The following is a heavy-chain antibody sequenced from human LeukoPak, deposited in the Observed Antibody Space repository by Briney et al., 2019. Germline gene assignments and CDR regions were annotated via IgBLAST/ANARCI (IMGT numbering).Heavy chain of an antibody. CDR3: ARVDMALTGIAAAGTFYYGMDV. J-gene: IGHJ6*02. CDR1: GFTFSSYS. D-gene: IGHD6-13*01. Sequence: SGGSLRLSCAASGFTFSSYSMNWVRQAPGKGLEWVSSISSSSSYIYYADPVKGRFTISRDNAKNSLYLQMNSLRAEDTAVYYCARVDMALTGIAAAGTFYYGMDVWGQGTTVTVSS. V-gene: IGHV3-21*01. CDR2: ISSSSSYI.